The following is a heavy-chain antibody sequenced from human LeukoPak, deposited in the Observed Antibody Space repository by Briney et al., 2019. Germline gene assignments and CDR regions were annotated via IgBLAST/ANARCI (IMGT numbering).Heavy chain of an antibody. Sequence: GGSLGLSCAASGFTFSSYAMSWVRQAPGKGLEWVSAISGSGGSTYYADSVKGRFTISRDNSKNTLYLQMNSLRAEDTAVYYCAKDLNPGDWNDVFDYWGQGTLVTVSS. CDR3: AKDLNPGDWNDVFDY. J-gene: IGHJ4*02. D-gene: IGHD1-1*01. CDR2: ISGSGGST. V-gene: IGHV3-23*01. CDR1: GFTFSSYA.